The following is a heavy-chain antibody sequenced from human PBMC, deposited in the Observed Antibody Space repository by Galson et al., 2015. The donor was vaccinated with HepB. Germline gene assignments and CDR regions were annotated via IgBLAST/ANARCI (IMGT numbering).Heavy chain of an antibody. J-gene: IGHJ4*02. CDR1: GGTFSSYA. V-gene: IGHV1-69*04. CDR2: IIPILGIA. Sequence: SVKVSCKASGGTFSSYAISWVRQAPGQGLEWMGRIIPILGIANYAQKFQGRVTITADKSTSTAYMELSSLRSEDTAVYYCASVAVAGRVLGAHYYFDYWGQGTLVTVSS. D-gene: IGHD6-19*01. CDR3: ASVAVAGRVLGAHYYFDY.